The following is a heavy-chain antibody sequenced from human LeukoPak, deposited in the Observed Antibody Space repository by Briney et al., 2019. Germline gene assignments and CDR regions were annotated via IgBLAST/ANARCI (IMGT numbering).Heavy chain of an antibody. CDR2: ISPYNGKT. D-gene: IGHD3-22*01. Sequence: ASVKVSCKASGYIFTSYGISWVRQAPGQGLEWMGWISPYNGKTNYAQKFKGRVTMTTNTSTSTVYVELRSLRSDDTAVYYCARDYYDSSGYSFDVFDIWGQGTMVTVSS. J-gene: IGHJ3*02. CDR3: ARDYYDSSGYSFDVFDI. CDR1: GYIFTSYG. V-gene: IGHV1-18*04.